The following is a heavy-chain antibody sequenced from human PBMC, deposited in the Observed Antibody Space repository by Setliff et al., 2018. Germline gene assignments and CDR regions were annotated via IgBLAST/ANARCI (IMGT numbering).Heavy chain of an antibody. Sequence: PGGSLRLSCATSGFTFSTHAMHWARQAPGKGLDWVAMIWSDGNTTYYADSVKGRFTVSRDNSKNTLYLQMNSLRVEDTAVYYCVNSYRGYDDYPDYWGQGTLVTV. D-gene: IGHD3-16*02. CDR1: GFTFSTHA. CDR3: VNSYRGYDDYPDY. V-gene: IGHV3-33*06. CDR2: IWSDGNTT. J-gene: IGHJ4*02.